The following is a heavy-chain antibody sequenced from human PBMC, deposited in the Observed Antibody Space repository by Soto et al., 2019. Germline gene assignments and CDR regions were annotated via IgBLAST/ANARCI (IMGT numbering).Heavy chain of an antibody. J-gene: IGHJ4*02. D-gene: IGHD6-13*01. CDR1: GYTFTSYG. CDR2: ISAYNGNT. CDR3: ARDIAAAGSDPYYFDY. Sequence: RASVKVSCKASGYTFTSYGISWVRQAPGQGLEWMGWISAYNGNTNYAQKLQGRVTMTTDTSTSTAYMELRSLRSDDTAVYYCARDIAAAGSDPYYFDYWGQGTLVTVSS. V-gene: IGHV1-18*01.